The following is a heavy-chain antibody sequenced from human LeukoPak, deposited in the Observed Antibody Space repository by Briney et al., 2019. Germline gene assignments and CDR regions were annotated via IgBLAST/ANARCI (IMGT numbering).Heavy chain of an antibody. CDR2: IYYSGST. Sequence: SETLSLTCTVSGGSISSSSYYWGWIRQPPGKGLEWIGSIYYSGSTYYNPSLKSRVTISVDTSKNQFSLKLSSVTAADTAVYYCARGPLGYRGDYYYMDVWGKGTTVTISS. CDR3: ARGPLGYRGDYYYMDV. J-gene: IGHJ6*03. V-gene: IGHV4-39*01. D-gene: IGHD1-1*01. CDR1: GGSISSSSYY.